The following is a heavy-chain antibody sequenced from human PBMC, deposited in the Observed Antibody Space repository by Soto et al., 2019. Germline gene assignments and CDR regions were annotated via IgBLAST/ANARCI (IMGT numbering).Heavy chain of an antibody. CDR2: SSGSGGRI. J-gene: IGHJ5*02. V-gene: IGHV3-23*01. D-gene: IGHD3-22*01. CDR1: EITFGHYA. Sequence: PGGSMRLSCAASEITFGHYAMSWVRQAHGKGLRWVSASSGSGGRIYYANAFKGRFTSSRYNAKTTLYLQMNSLRAEDTALYYCAKDQTYDTSGYYYNWLDPWGQGTRVTVSS. CDR3: AKDQTYDTSGYYYNWLDP.